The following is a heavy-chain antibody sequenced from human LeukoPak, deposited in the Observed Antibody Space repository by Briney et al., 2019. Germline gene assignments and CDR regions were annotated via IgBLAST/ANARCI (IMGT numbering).Heavy chain of an antibody. J-gene: IGHJ4*02. CDR3: AKDGGSAYPSAADY. V-gene: IGHV3-23*01. Sequence: PGGSLRLSCAASGFTFSSYAMNWVRQAPGKGLGWVSAISGSGGGTYYADSVKGRFTITRDNSKNTLYLQMNSLRAEDTAVYYCAKDGGSAYPSAADYWGQGTLVTVSS. D-gene: IGHD3-22*01. CDR2: ISGSGGGT. CDR1: GFTFSSYA.